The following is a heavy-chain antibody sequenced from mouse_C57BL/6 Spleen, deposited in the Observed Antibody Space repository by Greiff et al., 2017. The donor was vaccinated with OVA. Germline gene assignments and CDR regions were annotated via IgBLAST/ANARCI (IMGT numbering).Heavy chain of an antibody. CDR1: GYTFTDYN. D-gene: IGHD2-3*01. V-gene: IGHV1-18*01. CDR3: ARYGLLPLYWYFDV. J-gene: IGHJ1*03. CDR2: INPNNGGT. Sequence: EVQLQQSGPELVKPGASVKIPCKASGYTFTDYNMDWVKQSHGKSLEWIGDINPNNGGTIYNQKFKGKATLTVDKSSSTAYMELRSLTSEDTAVYYCARYGLLPLYWYFDVWGTGTTVTVSS.